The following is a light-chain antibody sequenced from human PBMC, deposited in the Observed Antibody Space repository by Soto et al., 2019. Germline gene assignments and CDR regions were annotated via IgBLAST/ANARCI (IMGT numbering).Light chain of an antibody. CDR3: QQSYRTPRK. CDR1: QSISSY. Sequence: DIQMTQSPSSLSASVGDRVTITCRASQSISSYLNWYQQKPGKAPKLLIYGASSLQSGVPSRFSGRGSGTDFNLTISRLQPEDFATYYCQQSYRTPRKFGQGSKVEIK. CDR2: GAS. V-gene: IGKV1-39*01. J-gene: IGKJ1*01.